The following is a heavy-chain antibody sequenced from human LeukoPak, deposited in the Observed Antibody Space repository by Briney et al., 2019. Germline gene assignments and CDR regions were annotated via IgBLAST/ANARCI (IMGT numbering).Heavy chain of an antibody. Sequence: SETLSLTCTVSGGSINSYYWNWIRQTPGKGLEWIGYISHSGSTSYNPSLKSRVTISIDTSKSQFSLKLRSVTAADTAVYYCARLPAHYCSSTSCDDSWFDPWGQGTLVTVSS. D-gene: IGHD2-2*01. CDR3: ARLPAHYCSSTSCDDSWFDP. CDR1: GGSINSYY. CDR2: ISHSGST. V-gene: IGHV4-59*08. J-gene: IGHJ5*02.